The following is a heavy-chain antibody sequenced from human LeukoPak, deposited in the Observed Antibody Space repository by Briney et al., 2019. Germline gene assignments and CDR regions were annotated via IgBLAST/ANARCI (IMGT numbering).Heavy chain of an antibody. Sequence: GGSLRLSCATSGFTFTNYGMNWVRQAPGKGLEWVSSISSSSSYIYYADSVKGRFTISRDNAKNSLFLQMDSLRAEDTAVYYCARDASGWSVYWGQGTQVTVSS. CDR3: ARDASGWSVY. CDR1: GFTFTNYG. CDR2: ISSSSSYI. V-gene: IGHV3-21*01. D-gene: IGHD6-19*01. J-gene: IGHJ4*02.